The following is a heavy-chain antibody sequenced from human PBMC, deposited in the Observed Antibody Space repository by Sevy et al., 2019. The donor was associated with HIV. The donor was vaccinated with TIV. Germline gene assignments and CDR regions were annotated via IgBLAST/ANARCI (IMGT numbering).Heavy chain of an antibody. D-gene: IGHD4-17*01. CDR2: IYHSGST. CDR1: GGSVSSGSYY. J-gene: IGHJ6*02. V-gene: IGHV4-61*01. CDR3: ASSMGGDYVGRFYYYGMDV. Sequence: SETLSLTCTVSGGSVSSGSYYGSWIRQAPGKGLEWIGYIYHSGSTNYNPSLKSRVTISVDTSKNQFSLKLSSVTAADTAVYYCASSMGGDYVGRFYYYGMDVWGQGTTVTVSS.